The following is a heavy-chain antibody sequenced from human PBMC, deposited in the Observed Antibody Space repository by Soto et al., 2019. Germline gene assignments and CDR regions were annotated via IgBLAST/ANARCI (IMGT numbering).Heavy chain of an antibody. D-gene: IGHD3-22*01. CDR3: AKDLERRNYYDSSAPMDV. J-gene: IGHJ6*02. V-gene: IGHV3-23*01. CDR1: RVTFSSYA. CDR2: ISGSGGST. Sequence: GGSLRLSCAAARVTFSSYAMSWVRQAPGKGLEWVSAISGSGGSTYYADSVRGRFTISRDNSKNTLYLQMNSLRAEDTAVYYCAKDLERRNYYDSSAPMDVWGQGTTVTVSS.